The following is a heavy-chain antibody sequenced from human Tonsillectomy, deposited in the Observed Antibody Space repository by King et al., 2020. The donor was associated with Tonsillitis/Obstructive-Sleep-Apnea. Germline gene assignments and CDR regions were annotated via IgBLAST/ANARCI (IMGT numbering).Heavy chain of an antibody. V-gene: IGHV1-18*01. CDR1: GYTFARYG. Sequence: QLVQSGAEVKKPGASVKVSCKASGYTFARYGISWVRQAPGQGLEWMGWISPYNGDTNYAQKLQDRVTMTTETSTSTAYMELRSLTSDDTAVYYCARDSMSHYYDSSSYYTFDYWGQGTLVTVSS. J-gene: IGHJ4*02. CDR2: ISPYNGDT. CDR3: ARDSMSHYYDSSSYYTFDY. D-gene: IGHD3-22*01.